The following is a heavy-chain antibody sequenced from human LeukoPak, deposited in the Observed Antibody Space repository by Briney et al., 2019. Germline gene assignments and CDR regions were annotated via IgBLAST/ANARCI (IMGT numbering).Heavy chain of an antibody. CDR1: GFTFSSYN. J-gene: IGHJ3*02. Sequence: SGGSLRLSCAASGFTFSSYNMNWVRQAPGKGLEWGSSISSSSSYIYYADSVKGRFTISRDNAKSSLYLQMNSLRAEDTAVYYCARSLPYSSSAHDAFDIWGQGTMVTASS. CDR3: ARSLPYSSSAHDAFDI. D-gene: IGHD6-6*01. CDR2: ISSSSSYI. V-gene: IGHV3-21*01.